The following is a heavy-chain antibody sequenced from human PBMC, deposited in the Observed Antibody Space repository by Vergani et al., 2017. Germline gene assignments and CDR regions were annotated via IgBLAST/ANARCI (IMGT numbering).Heavy chain of an antibody. Sequence: QVQLQESGPGLVKPSETLSLTCTVSGGSISSYYWSWIRQPPGKGLEWIGYIYYSGSTNYNPSLKSRVTISVDTSKNQFSLKLSSVTAVDTAVYYCARGDIAAAEDYWGQGTLVTVSS. V-gene: IGHV4-59*01. D-gene: IGHD6-13*01. J-gene: IGHJ4*02. CDR1: GGSISSYY. CDR2: IYYSGST. CDR3: ARGDIAAAEDY.